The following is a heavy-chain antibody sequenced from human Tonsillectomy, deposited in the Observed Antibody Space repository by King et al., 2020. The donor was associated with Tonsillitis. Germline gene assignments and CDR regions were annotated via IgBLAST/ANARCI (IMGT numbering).Heavy chain of an antibody. V-gene: IGHV3-23*04. D-gene: IGHD5/OR15-5a*01. CDR2: IRGSGGST. CDR1: GFTFSSYA. Sequence: DVQLVESGGGLVQPGGSLRLSCAASGFTFSSYAMSWVRQAPGKGLEWVSAIRGSGGSTYYADSVKGRFTISRENSKNTLYLQMNSLRAEDTAVYYCAKVSLSRDGPFDYWGQGTLVTVSS. CDR3: AKVSLSRDGPFDY. J-gene: IGHJ4*02.